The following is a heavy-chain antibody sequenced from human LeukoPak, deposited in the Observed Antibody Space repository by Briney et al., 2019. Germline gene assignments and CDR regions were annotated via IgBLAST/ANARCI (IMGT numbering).Heavy chain of an antibody. CDR3: ARDMAARWGDYFDY. CDR2: ISSSSSTI. Sequence: GGSLRLSCAASGFTFSTHSMNWVRQAPGKGLEWVSYISSSSSTIYYADSVKGRFTISRDNAKNSLYLQMNSLRAEDTAVYYCARDMAARWGDYFDYWGQGTLVTVSS. V-gene: IGHV3-48*01. D-gene: IGHD6-6*01. J-gene: IGHJ4*02. CDR1: GFTFSTHS.